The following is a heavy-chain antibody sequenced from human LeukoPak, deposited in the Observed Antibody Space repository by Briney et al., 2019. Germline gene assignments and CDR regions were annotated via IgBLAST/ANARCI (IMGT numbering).Heavy chain of an antibody. V-gene: IGHV3-23*01. D-gene: IGHD6-13*01. CDR3: AKDLSTWYDY. CDR1: GFTFRSHP. J-gene: IGHJ4*02. Sequence: PGRSLRLSCAASGFTFRSHPMSWVRQAPGRGLEWVSAISVSGADTYYADSVKGRFTISRDISKNTLYLQMNSLRADDTALHYCAKDLSTWYDYWGQGTLVTVSS. CDR2: ISVSGADT.